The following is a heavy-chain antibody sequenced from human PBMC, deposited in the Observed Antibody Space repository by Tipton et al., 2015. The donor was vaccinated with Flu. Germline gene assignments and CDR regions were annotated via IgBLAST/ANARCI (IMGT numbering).Heavy chain of an antibody. J-gene: IGHJ6*03. Sequence: QLVQSGAEVKKPGSSVKVSCKASGGTFSSYAISWVRQAPGQGLEWMGGIIPIFGTANYAQKFQGRVTITADESTSTAYMELSSLRSEDTAVYYCARATVAEYSSSSGYYYMDVWGKGTTVTVSS. CDR1: GGTFSSYA. CDR3: ARATVAEYSSSSGYYYMDV. V-gene: IGHV1-69*01. D-gene: IGHD6-6*01. CDR2: IIPIFGTA.